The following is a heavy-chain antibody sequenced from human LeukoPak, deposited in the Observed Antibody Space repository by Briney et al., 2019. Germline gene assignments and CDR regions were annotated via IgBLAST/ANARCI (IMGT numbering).Heavy chain of an antibody. CDR2: VDPEYGET. CDR3: ATDLSGYFDRSFDY. V-gene: IGHV1-24*01. D-gene: IGHD3-9*01. J-gene: IGHJ4*02. Sequence: ASVTVSCKVSGYTVTESAMHWVRQAPGKGLEWMGGVDPEYGETIYAQKFKGGVTMTEDTSSDTAYMELSSLRSEDSAVYYCATDLSGYFDRSFDYWGQGTLVTVSS. CDR1: GYTVTESA.